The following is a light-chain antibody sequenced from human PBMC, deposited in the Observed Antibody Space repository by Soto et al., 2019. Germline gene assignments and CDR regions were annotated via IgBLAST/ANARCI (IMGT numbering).Light chain of an antibody. CDR2: GAS. CDR3: QQRHSWVT. CDR1: QTFSGN. V-gene: IGKV3D-15*01. J-gene: IGKJ5*01. Sequence: EIVMTQSPATLSVSPGERATLSCRASQTFSGNLAWYQQKPGQAPRLLIYGASTRATGIPARFSGSGSGTDFTLTISMLEPEDFAIYYCQQRHSWVTFGQGTRLEI.